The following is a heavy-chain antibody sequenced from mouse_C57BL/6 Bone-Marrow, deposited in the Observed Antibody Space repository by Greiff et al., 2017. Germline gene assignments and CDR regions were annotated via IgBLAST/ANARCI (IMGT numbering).Heavy chain of an antibody. V-gene: IGHV1-69*01. CDR1: GYTFTSYW. J-gene: IGHJ3*01. CDR2: IDPSDSYT. CDR3: ARDFGYYVWFAY. D-gene: IGHD2-3*01. Sequence: QVQLQQPGAELVMPGASVKLSCKASGYTFTSYWMHWVKQRPGQGLEWIGEIDPSDSYTNYNQKFKGKSTLTVDKSSSTAYMQLSSLTSEDSAVYYCARDFGYYVWFAYWGQGPLVTVSA.